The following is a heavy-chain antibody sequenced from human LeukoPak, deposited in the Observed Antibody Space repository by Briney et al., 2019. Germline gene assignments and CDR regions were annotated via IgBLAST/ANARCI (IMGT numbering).Heavy chain of an antibody. CDR2: ISSSGSTI. CDR3: ARGRSYYGSGSDY. V-gene: IGHV3-48*03. D-gene: IGHD3-10*01. CDR1: GFTFSSYE. J-gene: IGHJ4*02. Sequence: GRSPRLSCAASGFTFSSYEMNWVRQAPGKGLEWVSYISSSGSTIYYADSVKGRFTISRDNAKNSLYLQMNSLRAEDTAVYYCARGRSYYGSGSDYWGQGTLVTVSS.